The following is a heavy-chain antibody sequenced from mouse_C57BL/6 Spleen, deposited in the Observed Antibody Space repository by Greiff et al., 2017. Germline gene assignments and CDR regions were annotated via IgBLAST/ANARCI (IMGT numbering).Heavy chain of an antibody. CDR2: IDPETGGT. CDR1: GYTFTDYE. J-gene: IGHJ3*01. CDR3: TRGRIYYGNFAWFAY. V-gene: IGHV1-15*01. D-gene: IGHD2-1*01. Sequence: QVQLKQSGAELVRPGASVTLSCKASGYTFTDYEMHWVKQTPVHGLEWIGAIDPETGGTAYNQKFKGKAILTADKSSSTAYMELRSLTSEDSAVYYCTRGRIYYGNFAWFAYWGQGTLVTVSA.